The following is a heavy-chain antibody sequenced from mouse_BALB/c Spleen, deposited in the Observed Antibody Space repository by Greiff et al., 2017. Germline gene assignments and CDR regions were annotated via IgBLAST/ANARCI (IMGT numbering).Heavy chain of an antibody. CDR3: ATREYEMDY. Sequence: QVQLQQSGAELAKPGASVKMSCKASGFTFTSYWMHWVKQRPGQGLEWIGYINPSTGYTEYNQKFKDKATFTADKSSSTAYMQLSSLTSDDSAVYYCATREYEMDYWGQGTSVTVSS. V-gene: IGHV1-7*01. CDR1: GFTFTSYW. CDR2: INPSTGYT. D-gene: IGHD2-14*01. J-gene: IGHJ4*01.